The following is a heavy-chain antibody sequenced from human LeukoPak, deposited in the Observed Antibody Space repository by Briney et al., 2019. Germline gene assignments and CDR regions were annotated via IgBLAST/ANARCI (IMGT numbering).Heavy chain of an antibody. Sequence: PGRSPRLSCAASGFTFDDYAMHWVRQAPGKGLEWVSGISWNSGSIGYADSVKGRFTISRDNAKNSLYLQMNSLRAEDTALYYCAKDMRGYSGYAIDYWGQGTLVTVSS. J-gene: IGHJ4*02. CDR2: ISWNSGSI. D-gene: IGHD5-12*01. CDR3: AKDMRGYSGYAIDY. V-gene: IGHV3-9*01. CDR1: GFTFDDYA.